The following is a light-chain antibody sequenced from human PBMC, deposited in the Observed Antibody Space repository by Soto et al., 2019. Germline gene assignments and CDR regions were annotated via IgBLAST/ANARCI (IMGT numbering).Light chain of an antibody. V-gene: IGKV3-20*01. J-gene: IGKJ1*01. CDR3: QQYGISSWT. CDR1: QSVRSSY. Sequence: EIVLTQSLGTLSLPPGERATLSCRASQSVRSSYLAWYQQKFGQAPRLLIYGASSRATGIPDRFSGSGSGTDFTLTISRLEPKDFAVYYCQQYGISSWTFGQGTKVDIK. CDR2: GAS.